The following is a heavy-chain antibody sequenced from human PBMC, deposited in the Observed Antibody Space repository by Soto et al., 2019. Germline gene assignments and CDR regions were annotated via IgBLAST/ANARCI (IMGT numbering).Heavy chain of an antibody. V-gene: IGHV3-30-3*01. CDR2: ISYDGSNK. D-gene: IGHD3-22*01. CDR3: AREWGARDYYDSSGLSRHTDY. CDR1: GFTFSSYA. J-gene: IGHJ4*02. Sequence: GGSLRLSCAASGFTFSSYAMHWVRQAPGKGLEWVAVISYDGSNKYYADSVKGRFTISRENSKNTLYLQMNSLRAEDTAVYYCAREWGARDYYDSSGLSRHTDYWGQGTLVTVSS.